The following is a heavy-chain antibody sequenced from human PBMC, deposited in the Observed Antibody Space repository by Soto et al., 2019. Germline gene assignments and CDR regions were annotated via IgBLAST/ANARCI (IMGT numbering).Heavy chain of an antibody. V-gene: IGHV4-59*01. Sequence: SETLSLTCTVSGGSISSYYWSWIRQPPGKGLEWIGYIYYSGSTNYNPSLKSRVTISVDTSTNQFSLKLSSVTAAYTAMYYCARSTYYYDSSGYCLGYWGQGTLVTFSS. CDR1: GGSISSYY. CDR3: ARSTYYYDSSGYCLGY. CDR2: IYYSGST. D-gene: IGHD3-22*01. J-gene: IGHJ4*02.